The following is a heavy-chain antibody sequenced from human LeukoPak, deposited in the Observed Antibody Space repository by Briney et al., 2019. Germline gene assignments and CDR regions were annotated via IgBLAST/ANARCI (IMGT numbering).Heavy chain of an antibody. CDR2: INWNGGST. D-gene: IGHD3-9*01. J-gene: IGHJ4*02. Sequence: GGSLRLSCAASGFTFDDYGMSWVRQAPGKGLEWVSGINWNGGSTGYADSVKGRFTISRDNAKNSLYLQMNSQRAEDTALYYCARDQNYDILTGRDYWGQGTLVTVSS. V-gene: IGHV3-20*04. CDR1: GFTFDDYG. CDR3: ARDQNYDILTGRDY.